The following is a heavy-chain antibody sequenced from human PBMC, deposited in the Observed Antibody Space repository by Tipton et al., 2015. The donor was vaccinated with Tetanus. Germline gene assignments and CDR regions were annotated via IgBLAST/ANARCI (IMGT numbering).Heavy chain of an antibody. CDR2: LYPSGFT. CDR3: RLNISDLQSGTFSDV. J-gene: IGHJ2*01. V-gene: IGHV4-39*01. Sequence: TLSLTCSVSGASIRDSGYYWEWIRQPPGKGLQWIGGLYPSGFTYYNPSLKSRVTISGHRSKSQFSLDLKYVTAEDTAVYYCRLNISDLQSGTFSDVWGRGTRLTVS. D-gene: IGHD1-1*01. CDR1: GASIRDSGYY.